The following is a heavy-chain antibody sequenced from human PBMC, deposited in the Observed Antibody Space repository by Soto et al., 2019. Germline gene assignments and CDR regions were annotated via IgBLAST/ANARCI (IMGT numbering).Heavy chain of an antibody. Sequence: SETLSLTCAVYGGSFSGYYWSWIRQPPGKGLEWIGEINHSGSTNYNPSLKSRVAISVDTSKNQFSLKLSSVTAADTAVYYCARDGYGSGTTRLDYWGQGTLVTVSS. D-gene: IGHD3-10*01. CDR1: GGSFSGYY. CDR2: INHSGST. J-gene: IGHJ4*02. V-gene: IGHV4-34*01. CDR3: ARDGYGSGTTRLDY.